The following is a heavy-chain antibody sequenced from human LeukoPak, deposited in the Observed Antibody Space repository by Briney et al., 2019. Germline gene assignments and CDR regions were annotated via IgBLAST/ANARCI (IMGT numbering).Heavy chain of an antibody. Sequence: SETLSLTCAVYGGSFSGHYWTWIRQPPGMGLEWIGEINHSGSTTYNPSLNTRVTISVDTSKNQLSLKLSSVTAADTAVYYCARPRYGSGSLDSWGQGTLVTVSP. CDR1: GGSFSGHY. D-gene: IGHD3-10*01. CDR3: ARPRYGSGSLDS. CDR2: INHSGST. V-gene: IGHV4-34*01. J-gene: IGHJ4*02.